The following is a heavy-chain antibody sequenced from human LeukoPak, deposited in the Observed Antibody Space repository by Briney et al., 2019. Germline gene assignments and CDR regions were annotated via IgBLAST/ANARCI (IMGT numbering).Heavy chain of an antibody. J-gene: IGHJ4*02. V-gene: IGHV1-69*05. CDR2: IIPIFGTA. Sequence: ASVKVSCKASGGTFSSYAISWVRQAPGQGLERMGGIIPIFGTANYAQKFQGRVTITTDESTSTAYMELSSLRSEDTAVYYCARGSVLRYFDWLSNPFDYWGQGTLVTVSS. D-gene: IGHD3-9*01. CDR3: ARGSVLRYFDWLSNPFDY. CDR1: GGTFSSYA.